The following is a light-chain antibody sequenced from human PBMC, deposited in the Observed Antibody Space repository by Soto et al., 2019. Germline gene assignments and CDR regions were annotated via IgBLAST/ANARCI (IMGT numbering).Light chain of an antibody. V-gene: IGKV3-20*01. J-gene: IGKJ3*01. Sequence: ETVLTQSPRSLSVSPGEGATLYCRASQTVTSSYLAWYQQTPGQAPRLLIYGASSRATGIPDRFSGSGSGTDFTLTISRLEPEDFAVYYCQQYGSSPFTFGPGTKVDIK. CDR2: GAS. CDR1: QTVTSSY. CDR3: QQYGSSPFT.